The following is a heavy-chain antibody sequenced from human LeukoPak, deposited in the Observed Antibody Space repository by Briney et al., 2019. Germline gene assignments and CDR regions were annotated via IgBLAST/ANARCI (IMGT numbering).Heavy chain of an antibody. D-gene: IGHD1-26*01. CDR2: ISWNSGKI. CDR1: GFTFDDYA. V-gene: IGHV3-9*01. Sequence: GGSLRLSRAASGFTFDDYAMHWVRQAPGKGLEWVSGISWNSGKIGYADSVKGRFTISRDNAKNSLYLQMNSLRAEDTALYYCAKDISSGGTYYYFDYWGQGTLVTVSS. CDR3: AKDISSGGTYYYFDY. J-gene: IGHJ4*02.